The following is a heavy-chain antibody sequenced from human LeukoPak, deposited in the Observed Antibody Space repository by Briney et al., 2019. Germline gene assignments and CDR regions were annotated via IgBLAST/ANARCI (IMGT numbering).Heavy chain of an antibody. V-gene: IGHV3-48*02. CDR1: GFTFSSYG. J-gene: IGHJ4*02. CDR2: ISSSGNTI. Sequence: GGSLRLSCAASGFTFSSYGMSWVRQAPGKGLEWVSYISSSGNTIYYADSVKGRFTISRDNAKNSLYLQMNSLRDEDTAVYYCARLFDYWGQGTLVTVSP. CDR3: ARLFDY.